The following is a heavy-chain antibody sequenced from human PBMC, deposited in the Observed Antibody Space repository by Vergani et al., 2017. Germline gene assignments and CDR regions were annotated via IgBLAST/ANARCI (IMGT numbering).Heavy chain of an antibody. Sequence: QVQLQESGPGLVKPSETLSLTCTVSGGSISSYYWSWIRQPPGKGLEWIGYIYYSGSTNYNPSLKSRVTISVDTSKNQFSLKLSSVTAADTAVYYCARAKYGDYVDYGGQGTLVTVSS. CDR3: ARAKYGDYVDY. D-gene: IGHD4-17*01. V-gene: IGHV4-59*01. CDR1: GGSISSYY. CDR2: IYYSGST. J-gene: IGHJ4*02.